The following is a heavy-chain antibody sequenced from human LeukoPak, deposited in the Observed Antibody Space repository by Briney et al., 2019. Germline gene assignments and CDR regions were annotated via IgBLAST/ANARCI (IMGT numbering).Heavy chain of an antibody. J-gene: IGHJ4*02. CDR2: ISGSGGST. D-gene: IGHD6-6*01. CDR3: AKRRRGSSSSNDY. CDR1: GFTFSSYG. V-gene: IGHV3-23*01. Sequence: GGSLRLSCAASGFTFSSYGMHWVRQAPGEGLEWVSAISGSGGSTYYADSGKGRFTISRDNSKNTLYLQMNSLRAEDTAVYYCAKRRRGSSSSNDYWGQGTLVTVSS.